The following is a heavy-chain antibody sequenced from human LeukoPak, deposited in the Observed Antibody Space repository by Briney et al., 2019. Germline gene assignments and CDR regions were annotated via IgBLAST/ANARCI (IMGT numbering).Heavy chain of an antibody. J-gene: IGHJ4*02. CDR3: ARGGIDTTMPTTERFDY. CDR2: IYPGDSDT. Sequence: GESLKISCKGSGYTFTNYWIGWVRQMPGKGLEWMGIIYPGDSDTRYSPSFQGQVTISADQSNSTSYLQWRSLTASDTAMYFCARGGIDTTMPTTERFDYWGQGSLVTVS. CDR1: GYTFTNYW. V-gene: IGHV5-51*01. D-gene: IGHD5-18*01.